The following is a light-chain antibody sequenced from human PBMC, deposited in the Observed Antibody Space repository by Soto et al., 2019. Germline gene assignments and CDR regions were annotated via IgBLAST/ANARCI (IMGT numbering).Light chain of an antibody. J-gene: IGLJ3*02. CDR3: GTWDSTLNVWV. CDR2: DNN. Sequence: QSVLTQPPSVSAASGQKVTISCSGSSSNIGNDYVSWYQNLPGTAPKLLIYDNNKRPSGIPDRFSGSKSGTSATLGITGLQTGDEADYYCGTWDSTLNVWVFGGGTKLTVL. V-gene: IGLV1-51*01. CDR1: SSNIGNDY.